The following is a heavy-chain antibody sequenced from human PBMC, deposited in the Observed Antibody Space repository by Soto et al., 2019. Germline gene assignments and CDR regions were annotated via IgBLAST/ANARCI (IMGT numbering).Heavy chain of an antibody. D-gene: IGHD5-12*01. V-gene: IGHV1-3*01. CDR3: ARDPGYSGYDYHFDY. J-gene: IGHJ4*02. CDR2: INAGNGNT. Sequence: ASVKVSCKASGYTFSLYAMHWVRQSPGQRLEWMGWINAGNGNTKYSQKFQGRVTITRDTSASTAYMELSSLRSEDTAVYYCARDPGYSGYDYHFDYWGQGTLVTVSS. CDR1: GYTFSLYA.